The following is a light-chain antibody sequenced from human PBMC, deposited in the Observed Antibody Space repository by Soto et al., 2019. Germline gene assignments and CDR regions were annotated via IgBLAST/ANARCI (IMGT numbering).Light chain of an antibody. CDR1: SSDVGGYNY. CDR2: DVS. CDR3: SSYTSSSTLVL. J-gene: IGLJ2*01. V-gene: IGLV2-14*01. Sequence: QSVLTQPASVSGSPGQSITISCTGTSSDVGGYNYVSWYQQHPGKAPKLMIYDVSNRPSGVSNRFSGSKSGNTASLTISGLHAEDYADYYCSSYTSSSTLVLFGGGTKLT.